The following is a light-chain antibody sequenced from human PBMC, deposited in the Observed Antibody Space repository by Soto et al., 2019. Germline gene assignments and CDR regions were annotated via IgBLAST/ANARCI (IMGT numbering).Light chain of an antibody. V-gene: IGKV3-15*01. CDR3: QQYNYWPYT. CDR1: QSVGVN. Sequence: MTPSPATLAVAPGGRATLSCRASQSVGVNLAWYQQTHGQAPRLLLYSASTRATGIPARFSGSGSGAEFTLTIDSLQSEDFAIYFCQQYNYWPYTFGRGTKLEIK. CDR2: SAS. J-gene: IGKJ2*01.